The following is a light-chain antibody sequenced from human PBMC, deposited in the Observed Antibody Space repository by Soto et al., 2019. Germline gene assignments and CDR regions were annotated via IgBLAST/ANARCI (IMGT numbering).Light chain of an antibody. CDR3: QQSYGTPIT. Sequence: DIQMTQSPSTLSASVGDRVTITCRASKAIRTDLNWYQQKPGKAPNLLIYVASSLQSEVPSRFSGSGSGTDFTLTISSLQPEDFTTYYGQQSYGTPITGGQGTRLEIK. CDR2: VAS. CDR1: KAIRTD. V-gene: IGKV1-39*01. J-gene: IGKJ5*01.